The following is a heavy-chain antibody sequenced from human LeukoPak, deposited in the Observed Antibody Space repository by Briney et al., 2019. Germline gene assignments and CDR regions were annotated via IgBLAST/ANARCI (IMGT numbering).Heavy chain of an antibody. CDR1: GDSISTYY. CDR3: ARARTYYDFWSGYSGGYYFDY. J-gene: IGHJ4*02. CDR2: IYTSGST. Sequence: SETLSLTCTVSGDSISTYYWSWIRQPAGKGLEWIGRIYTSGSTNYNPSLKSRVTISVDTSKNQFSLKLSSVTAADTAVYYCARARTYYDFWSGYSGGYYFDYWGQGTLVTVSS. V-gene: IGHV4-4*07. D-gene: IGHD3-3*01.